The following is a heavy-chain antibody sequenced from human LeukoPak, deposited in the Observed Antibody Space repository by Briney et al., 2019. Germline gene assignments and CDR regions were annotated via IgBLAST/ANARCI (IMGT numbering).Heavy chain of an antibody. CDR3: ARAEAGFGAFDI. D-gene: IGHD3-10*01. V-gene: IGHV3-21*01. Sequence: GGSLRLSCAAFGFTFSSYSMNWVRQAPGKGLEWVSSISSSSSYIYYADSVKGRFTISRDNAENSLYLQMNSLRAEDSAVYYCARAEAGFGAFDIWGQGTMVTVSS. CDR1: GFTFSSYS. CDR2: ISSSSSYI. J-gene: IGHJ3*02.